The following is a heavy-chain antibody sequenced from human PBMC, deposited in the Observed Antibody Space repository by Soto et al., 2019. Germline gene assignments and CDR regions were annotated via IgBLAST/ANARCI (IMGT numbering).Heavy chain of an antibody. CDR1: GGSISSSSYY. Sequence: SETLSLTCTVSGGSISSSSYYWGWIRQPPGKGLEWIGSIYYSGSTYYNPSLKSRVTISVDTSKNQFSLKLSSVTAADTAVYYCASRGIAVAGDYYYYYGMDVWGQGTTVTVS. CDR3: ASRGIAVAGDYYYYYGMDV. CDR2: IYYSGST. D-gene: IGHD6-19*01. J-gene: IGHJ6*02. V-gene: IGHV4-39*01.